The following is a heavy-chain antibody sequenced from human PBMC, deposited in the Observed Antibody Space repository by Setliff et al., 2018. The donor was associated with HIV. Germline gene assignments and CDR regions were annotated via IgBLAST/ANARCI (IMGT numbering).Heavy chain of an antibody. V-gene: IGHV4-39*01. J-gene: IGHJ5*01. CDR1: GGSIIDSRYF. Sequence: SETLSLTCTVSGGSIIDSRYFWGWIRQPPGKGLEWIGSVYYSGITNYSSSLKSRVTVSVDTSRIQFSLKLTSVTAADTAVYKCVRHVWSDDFLVPGWFDSWSQGTLVTSPQ. D-gene: IGHD3-3*01. CDR2: VYYSGIT. CDR3: VRHVWSDDFLVPGWFDS.